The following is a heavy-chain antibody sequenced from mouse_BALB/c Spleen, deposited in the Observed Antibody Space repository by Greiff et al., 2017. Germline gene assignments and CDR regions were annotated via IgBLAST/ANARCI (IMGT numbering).Heavy chain of an antibody. CDR1: GFTFSSYT. D-gene: IGHD1-1*01. CDR3: ARHSYGSSLGFYAMDY. J-gene: IGHJ4*01. V-gene: IGHV5-12-2*01. CDR2: ISNGGGST. Sequence: DVHLVESGGGLVQPGGSLKLSCAASGFTFSSYTMSWVRQTPEKRLEWVAYISNGGGSTYYPDTVKGRFTISRDNAKNTLYLQMSSLKSEDTAMYYCARHSYGSSLGFYAMDYWGQGTSVTVSS.